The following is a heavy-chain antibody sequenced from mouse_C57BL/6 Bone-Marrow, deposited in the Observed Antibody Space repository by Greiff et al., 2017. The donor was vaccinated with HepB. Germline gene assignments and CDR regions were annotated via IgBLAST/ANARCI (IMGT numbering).Heavy chain of an antibody. V-gene: IGHV5-9-1*02. Sequence: EVQGVESGEGLVKPGGSLKLSCAASGFTFSSYAMSWVRQTPEKRLEWVAYISSGGDYIYYADTVTGRFTISRDNARNTLYLQMSSLKSEDTAMYYCTRAIITTVVARYWYFDVWGTGTTVTVSS. CDR1: GFTFSSYA. D-gene: IGHD1-1*01. CDR3: TRAIITTVVARYWYFDV. CDR2: ISSGGDYI. J-gene: IGHJ1*03.